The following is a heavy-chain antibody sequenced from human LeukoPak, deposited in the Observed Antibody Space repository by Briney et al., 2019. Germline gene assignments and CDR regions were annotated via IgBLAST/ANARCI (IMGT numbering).Heavy chain of an antibody. Sequence: ASVKVSCKASGGTFSSYAISWVRQAPGQGLEWMGGIIPIFGTANYAQKFQGRVTMTRDTSTSTVYMELSSLRSEDTAVYYCARDMTYYYDSSGSPSTYFDYWGQGTLVTVSS. CDR1: GGTFSSYA. V-gene: IGHV1-69*05. CDR2: IIPIFGTA. D-gene: IGHD3-22*01. J-gene: IGHJ4*02. CDR3: ARDMTYYYDSSGSPSTYFDY.